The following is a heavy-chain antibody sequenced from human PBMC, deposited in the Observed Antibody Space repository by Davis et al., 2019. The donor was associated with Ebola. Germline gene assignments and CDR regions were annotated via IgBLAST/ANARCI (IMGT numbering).Heavy chain of an antibody. D-gene: IGHD3-3*01. Sequence: PGGSLRLSCAASGLTFSSYWMSWVRQAPGKGLEWVANIKQDGSEKYYVDSVKGRFTISRDNSKNTLYLQMNSLRAEDTAVYYCAKSGLSFGVVKYHYGMDVWGKGTTVTVSS. CDR2: IKQDGSEK. J-gene: IGHJ6*04. V-gene: IGHV3-7*03. CDR1: GLTFSSYW. CDR3: AKSGLSFGVVKYHYGMDV.